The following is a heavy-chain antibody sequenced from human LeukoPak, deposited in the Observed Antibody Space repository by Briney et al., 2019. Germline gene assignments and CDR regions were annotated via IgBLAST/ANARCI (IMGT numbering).Heavy chain of an antibody. CDR1: GYTFTSYY. CDR3: ARGGDMATVPHLYYFEY. D-gene: IGHD5-24*01. Sequence: ASVKVSCKASGYTFTSYYLHWVRQAPGQGLEWMGIINPSGGSTTYAQNFQGRVTMTRDTSTSTVYMELSSLRSEDTAAYYCARGGDMATVPHLYYFEYWGQGTLVTVSS. J-gene: IGHJ4*02. CDR2: INPSGGST. V-gene: IGHV1-46*01.